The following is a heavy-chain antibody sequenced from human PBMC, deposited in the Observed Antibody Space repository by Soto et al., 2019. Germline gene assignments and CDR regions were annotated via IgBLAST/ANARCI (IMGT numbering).Heavy chain of an antibody. CDR2: IIPIFATT. V-gene: IGHV1-69*01. Sequence: QVQLVQSGAELQKPGSSVKVSCKVSGGTDGTYSITWVRQAPGQGLEWMGGIIPIFATTNYAQRFQGRVTITADESTGTAYLELSSLKFEDTAVYYCASRAVAVTWFDPWGQGTLVTVSS. D-gene: IGHD6-19*01. J-gene: IGHJ5*02. CDR3: ASRAVAVTWFDP. CDR1: GGTDGTYS.